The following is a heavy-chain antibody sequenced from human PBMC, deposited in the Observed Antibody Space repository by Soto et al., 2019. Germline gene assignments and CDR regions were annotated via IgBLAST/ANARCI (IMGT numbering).Heavy chain of an antibody. J-gene: IGHJ5*02. V-gene: IGHV4-59*08. D-gene: IGHD3-10*01. Sequence: PSETLSLTCSVSGGSISNYYWSWIRQPPGKGLEWIGYIYYSGSTKYNPSLKSRVTISIDTSKNQFSLQLSSVTAADTAVYYCARRSGFGELGGFDPWGQGTLVTVSS. CDR2: IYYSGST. CDR1: GGSISNYY. CDR3: ARRSGFGELGGFDP.